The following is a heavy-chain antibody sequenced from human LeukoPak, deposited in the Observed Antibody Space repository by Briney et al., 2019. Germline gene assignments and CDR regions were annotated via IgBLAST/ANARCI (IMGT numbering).Heavy chain of an antibody. CDR2: IYWSDDK. CDR3: AHKTTGDYFDY. CDR1: GFSLSTSGVG. J-gene: IGHJ4*02. Sequence: SGPTLVKPTQTLTLTCTFSGFSLSTSGVGVGWIRQPPGKALEWLALIYWSDDKRYRPSLKSGLTITKDTSKNQVVLTMTNMDPVDTATYYCAHKTTGDYFDYWGQGTLVTVSS. D-gene: IGHD3-10*01. V-gene: IGHV2-5*01.